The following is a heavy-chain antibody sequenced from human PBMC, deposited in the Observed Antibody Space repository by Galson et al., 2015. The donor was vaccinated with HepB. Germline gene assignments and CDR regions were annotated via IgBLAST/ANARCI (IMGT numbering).Heavy chain of an antibody. CDR1: GFTVSSNH. CDR2: IYSGGST. V-gene: IGHV3-53*01. D-gene: IGHD2-15*01. CDR3: ARLAAATLGFDP. J-gene: IGHJ5*02. Sequence: SLRLSCAASGFTVSSNHMSWVRQAPGKGPEWVSVIYSGGSTYYADSVKGRFTISRDNSKNTLYLQMNSLRAEDTAVYYCARLAAATLGFDPWGQGTLVTVSS.